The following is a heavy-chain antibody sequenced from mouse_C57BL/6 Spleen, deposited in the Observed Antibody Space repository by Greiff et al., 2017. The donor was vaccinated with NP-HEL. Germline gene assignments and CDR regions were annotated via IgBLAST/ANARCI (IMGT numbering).Heavy chain of an antibody. Sequence: EVQLQESGPGLVKPSQSLSLTCSVTGYSITSGYYWNWIRQFPGNKLEWMGYISYDGSNNYNPSLKNRISITRDTSKNQFFLKLNSVTTEDTATYYCAREDDYDEDGGGSYWGQGTLVTVSA. CDR1: GYSITSGYY. CDR3: AREDDYDEDGGGSY. CDR2: ISYDGSN. V-gene: IGHV3-6*01. D-gene: IGHD2-4*01. J-gene: IGHJ3*01.